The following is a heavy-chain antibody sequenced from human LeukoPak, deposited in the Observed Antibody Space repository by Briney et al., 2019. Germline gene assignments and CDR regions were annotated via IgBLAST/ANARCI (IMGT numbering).Heavy chain of an antibody. V-gene: IGHV1-2*02. D-gene: IGHD1-14*01. CDR3: ARDPTLLEPNFDY. J-gene: IGHJ4*02. CDR1: GYTFTGYY. Sequence: ASVKVSCKASGYTFTGYYMHWVRQAPGQGLEWMGWINPNSGGTNYAQKFQGRVTMSRDTSISTAYMELSRLRSDDTAVYYCARDPTLLEPNFDYWGQGTLVTVSS. CDR2: INPNSGGT.